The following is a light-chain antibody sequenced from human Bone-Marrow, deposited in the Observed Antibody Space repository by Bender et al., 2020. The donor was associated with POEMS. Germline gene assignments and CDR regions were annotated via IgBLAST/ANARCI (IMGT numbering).Light chain of an antibody. V-gene: IGLV2-23*01. CDR1: SSDVGIYNY. CDR3: CSYADSNTWV. CDR2: EGS. Sequence: QSALTQPPSASGSPGQSITISCTGTSSDVGIYNYVSWYQQLLGKAPKLIIYEGSERPSGISNRFSGSNSGNTPSLTISGLRTEDEADYYCCSYADSNTWVFGGGTKLTVL. J-gene: IGLJ3*02.